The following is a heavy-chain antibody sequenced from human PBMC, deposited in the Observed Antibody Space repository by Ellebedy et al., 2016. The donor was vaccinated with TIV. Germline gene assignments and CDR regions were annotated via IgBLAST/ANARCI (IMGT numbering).Heavy chain of an antibody. J-gene: IGHJ5*02. CDR2: MYISGRI. V-gene: IGHV4-4*07. Sequence: MPSETLSLTCSVSGDSVRSYYWSWIRQPAGKGLEWIGRMYISGRINHNPSLKSRVTMSVDTSKNQFSLKLSSVTAANTAVYYCARTVVAANNWFDPWGQGTLVTVSS. CDR3: ARTVVAANNWFDP. CDR1: GDSVRSYY. D-gene: IGHD2-15*01.